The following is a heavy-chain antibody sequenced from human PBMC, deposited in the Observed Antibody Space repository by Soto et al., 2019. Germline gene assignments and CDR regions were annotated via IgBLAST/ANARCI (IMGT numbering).Heavy chain of an antibody. J-gene: IGHJ5*02. Sequence: EVHLLQSGGDLVQPGGSLRLSCGASGFTFSGYAMSWVRQAPGKGLEWVSGISNSGGSTFYADSVKGRFTISRDNSEDTFFLQMNSLKDEYSAVYFCSKDQAGGWISHGYDLWGQGSLVDVSA. CDR2: ISNSGGST. CDR1: GFTFSGYA. CDR3: SKDQAGGWISHGYDL. V-gene: IGHV3-23*01. D-gene: IGHD5-12*01.